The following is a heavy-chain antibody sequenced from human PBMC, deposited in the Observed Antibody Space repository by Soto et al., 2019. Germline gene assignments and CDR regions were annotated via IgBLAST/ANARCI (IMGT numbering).Heavy chain of an antibody. CDR2: IIPILGIA. Sequence: SVKVSCKASGGTFSSYTISWVRQAPGQGLEWMGRIIPILGIANYAQKFQGRVTITADKSTSTAYMELSSLRSEDTAVYYCARDLLGYCSGGSCYRWFDPWGQGTLVTVPQ. CDR1: GGTFSSYT. CDR3: ARDLLGYCSGGSCYRWFDP. D-gene: IGHD2-15*01. V-gene: IGHV1-69*04. J-gene: IGHJ5*02.